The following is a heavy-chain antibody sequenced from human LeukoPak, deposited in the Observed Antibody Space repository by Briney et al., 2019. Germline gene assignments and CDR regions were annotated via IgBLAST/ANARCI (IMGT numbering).Heavy chain of an antibody. Sequence: GGSMRLSCAASGFTFSSYGMHWVRQAPGQGLEWVAVISFDGSNQYYADSVKGRFTIYRDNFKNTVYLQMSSLRAEDTAVYYCIKDRTGTYSFDYWGQGTLVTVSS. CDR2: ISFDGSNQ. V-gene: IGHV3-30*18. J-gene: IGHJ4*02. CDR3: IKDRTGTYSFDY. CDR1: GFTFSSYG. D-gene: IGHD7-27*01.